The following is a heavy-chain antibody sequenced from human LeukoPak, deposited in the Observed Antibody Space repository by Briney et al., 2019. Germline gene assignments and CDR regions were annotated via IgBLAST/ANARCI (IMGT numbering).Heavy chain of an antibody. Sequence: PSETLSLTCTVSGYSISSGYYWGWIRQPPGKGLGWIGSIYHSGSTSYNPSLKSRVTISVDTSKNQFSLKLSSVTAADTAVYYCARSPLQLSSSSSDGGDYWGQGTLVTVSS. V-gene: IGHV4-38-2*02. CDR1: GYSISSGYY. J-gene: IGHJ4*02. D-gene: IGHD6-6*01. CDR3: ARSPLQLSSSSSDGGDY. CDR2: IYHSGST.